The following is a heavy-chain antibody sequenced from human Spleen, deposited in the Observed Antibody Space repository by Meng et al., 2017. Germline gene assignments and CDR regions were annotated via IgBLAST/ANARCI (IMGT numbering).Heavy chain of an antibody. CDR3: LRGSGGSV. CDR1: GGSIRNDY. D-gene: IGHD3-10*01. J-gene: IGHJ1*01. CDR2: IYDSETT. V-gene: IGHV4-59*12. Sequence: QVQLQESGPGLVKPSETLSLTCTVSGGSIRNDYWSWIRQSPGKGLEWIAYIYDSETTNYSPSLESRVTISIDTSKNQFSLELSSMTAADTAVYHCLRGSGGSVWGQGTLVTVSS.